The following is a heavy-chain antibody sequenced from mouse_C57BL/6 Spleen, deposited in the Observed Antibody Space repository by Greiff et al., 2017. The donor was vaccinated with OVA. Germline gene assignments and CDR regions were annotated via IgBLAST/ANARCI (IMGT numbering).Heavy chain of an antibody. D-gene: IGHD3-3*01. CDR3: ARQDNYVMDY. CDR2: ISNGGDNT. V-gene: IGHV5-12*01. CDR1: GFTFSDYY. J-gene: IGHJ4*01. Sequence: EVQLVESGGGLVQPGGSLKLSCAASGFTFSDYYMYWVRQTPEKRLEWVAFISNGGDNTYYPDTVKGRFTISRDNAKNTLYLQMSHLKSEDTAMYYCARQDNYVMDYWGQGTSVTVSS.